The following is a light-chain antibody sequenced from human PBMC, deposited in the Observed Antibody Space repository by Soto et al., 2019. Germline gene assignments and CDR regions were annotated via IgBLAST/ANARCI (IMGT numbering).Light chain of an antibody. CDR2: GNS. J-gene: IGLJ2*01. CDR1: SSNIGTGYD. Sequence: QAVVTQPASVSGAPGQRVTISCTGSSSNIGTGYDVHWYQKLPGTAPKLIIYGNSNRPSGVPDRFSGSKSGTSASLAITGLQAEDEADYYCQSYDSSLSGSVFGGGTKLTVL. CDR3: QSYDSSLSGSV. V-gene: IGLV1-40*01.